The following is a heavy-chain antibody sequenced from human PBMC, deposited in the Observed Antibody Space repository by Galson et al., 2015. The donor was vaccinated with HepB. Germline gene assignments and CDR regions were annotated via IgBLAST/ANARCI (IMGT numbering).Heavy chain of an antibody. D-gene: IGHD2-21*01. CDR2: IYYSGST. CDR3: ARESDRDLLGPPDY. J-gene: IGHJ4*02. CDR1: GGSISSSGYY. V-gene: IGHV4-31*03. Sequence: TLSLTCTVSGGSISSSGYYWSWIRQPPGKGLEWIGYIYYSGSTDYNPSLKSRVAISLDTFKNHFSLNLISVTAADTAVYYCARESDRDLLGPPDYWGQGILVTVSS.